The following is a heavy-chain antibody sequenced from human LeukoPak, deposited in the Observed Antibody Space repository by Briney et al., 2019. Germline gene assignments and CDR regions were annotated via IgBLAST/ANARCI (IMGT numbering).Heavy chain of an antibody. CDR1: GGSISFYH. Sequence: SDTLSLTCTVSGGSISFYHWSWIRQSPGKELEWIGDISESGSTNYMPSLKSRVTISVDTSNQFSLKLSSVTAADTAVYYCARAGSGWYGGRLFEFWGPGALVAVSS. V-gene: IGHV4-59*07. CDR2: ISESGST. CDR3: ARAGSGWYGGRLFEF. J-gene: IGHJ4*02. D-gene: IGHD6-13*01.